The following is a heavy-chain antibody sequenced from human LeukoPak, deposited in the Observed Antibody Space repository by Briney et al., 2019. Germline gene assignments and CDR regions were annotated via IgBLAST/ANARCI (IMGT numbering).Heavy chain of an antibody. CDR3: ARGTD. CDR2: ISSNGGST. V-gene: IGHV3-64*01. J-gene: IGHJ4*02. Sequence: GGSLRLSCAASGVTFSSYSMNWVRQAPGKGLEYVSAISSNGGSTYYANSVKGRFTISGDNSKNTLYLQMGSLRAEDMAVYYCARGTDWGQGTLVTVSS. CDR1: GVTFSSYS.